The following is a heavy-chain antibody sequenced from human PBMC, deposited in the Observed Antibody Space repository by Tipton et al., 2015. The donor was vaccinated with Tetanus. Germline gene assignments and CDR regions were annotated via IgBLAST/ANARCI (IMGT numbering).Heavy chain of an antibody. CDR1: GSSITSTTHY. CDR3: ARANYESSKKGPFDS. V-gene: IGHV4-61*05. CDR2: ISNSGRT. D-gene: IGHD3-3*01. J-gene: IGHJ4*02. Sequence: TLSLTCTVSGSSITSTTHYWGWIRQPPGKGLEWLAYISNSGRTNSNYSLKSRIAISRDTSKNQFSLRLSSVTAADSAVYYCARANYESSKKGPFDSWGQGSLVIVSS.